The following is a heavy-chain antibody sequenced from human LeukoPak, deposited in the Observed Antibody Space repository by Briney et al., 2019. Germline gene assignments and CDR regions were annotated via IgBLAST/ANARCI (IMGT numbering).Heavy chain of an antibody. CDR2: VYFSGSI. D-gene: IGHD5-18*01. CDR1: GGSIYGFY. V-gene: IGHV4-59*01. Sequence: SETLSLTCTVSGGSIYGFYWSWIRQFPEKGLEWIGYVYFSGSINYNPSLESRVTISIDTSKNQFSLKLSSVTAADTAVYYCARGYGRQTNSGMDVWGKGSTVTVSA. CDR3: ARGYGRQTNSGMDV. J-gene: IGHJ6*04.